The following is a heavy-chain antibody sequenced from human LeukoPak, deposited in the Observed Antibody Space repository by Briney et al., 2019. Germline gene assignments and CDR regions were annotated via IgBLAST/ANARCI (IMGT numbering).Heavy chain of an antibody. CDR3: ARDKGDIVVVPAATFYYYYYMDV. V-gene: IGHV4-61*02. D-gene: IGHD2-2*01. J-gene: IGHJ6*03. CDR1: GGSISSGSYY. CDR2: IYTSGST. Sequence: PSQTLSLTCTVSGGSISSGSYYWSWIRQPAGKGLEWIGRIYTSGSTNYNPSLKSRVTISVGTSKNQFSLKLSSVTAADTAVYYCARDKGDIVVVPAATFYYYYYMDVWGKGTTVTISS.